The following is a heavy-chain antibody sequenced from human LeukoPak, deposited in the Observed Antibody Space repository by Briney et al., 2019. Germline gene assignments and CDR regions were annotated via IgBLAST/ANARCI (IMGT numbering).Heavy chain of an antibody. V-gene: IGHV3-23*01. Sequence: GGSLRLSCAASGFTFSNYGMDWVRQAPGKGLEWVSAISGSADRTYYADSVKGRFTISRDNSKNTLYLQMNSLRPEDTAIYYCAKESPYGSGSRNYYFHYWGQGTLVTVSS. CDR3: AKESPYGSGSRNYYFHY. D-gene: IGHD3-10*01. CDR1: GFTFSNYG. CDR2: ISGSADRT. J-gene: IGHJ4*02.